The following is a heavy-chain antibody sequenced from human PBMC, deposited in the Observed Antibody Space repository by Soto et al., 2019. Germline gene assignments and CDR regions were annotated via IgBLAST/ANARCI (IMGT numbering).Heavy chain of an antibody. CDR3: ARDRAVAGGEDFDY. Sequence: PGGSLRLSCAASGFTFSSYSMNWVRQAPGKGLEWVSSISSSSSYIYYADSVKGRFTISRDNAKNSLYLQMNSLRAEDTAVYYCARDRAVAGGEDFDYWGQGTLVTVSS. J-gene: IGHJ4*02. CDR2: ISSSSSYI. V-gene: IGHV3-21*01. D-gene: IGHD6-19*01. CDR1: GFTFSSYS.